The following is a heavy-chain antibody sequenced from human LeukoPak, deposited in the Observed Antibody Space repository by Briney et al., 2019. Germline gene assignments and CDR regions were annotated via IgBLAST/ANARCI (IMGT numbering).Heavy chain of an antibody. Sequence: SETLSLTCAVSGGSISNGNWWSWVRQPLGKGLEWIGEIYHSGTTNYNSSLKSRVTISVDRSNNQFSLRLSSVTAADTAVYYCARAVAYYMDVWGKGTTVTVSS. J-gene: IGHJ6*03. CDR3: ARAVAYYMDV. D-gene: IGHD6-19*01. CDR2: IYHSGTT. CDR1: GGSISNGNW. V-gene: IGHV4-4*02.